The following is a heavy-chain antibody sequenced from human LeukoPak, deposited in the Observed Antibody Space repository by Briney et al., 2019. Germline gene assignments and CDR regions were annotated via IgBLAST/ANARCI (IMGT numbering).Heavy chain of an antibody. CDR3: SRDTMVRGVILNWFDP. D-gene: IGHD3-10*01. CDR2: IRSKAYGGTK. CDR1: GFTFGDYA. J-gene: IGHJ5*02. Sequence: GGSLRLSCTASGFTFGDYAMSWVRQAPGKGLEWVGFIRSKAYGGTKEYAASVKGRFTISRDDSKSIAYLQMNSLKTEDTAVYYCSRDTMVRGVILNWFDPWGQGTLVTVSS. V-gene: IGHV3-49*04.